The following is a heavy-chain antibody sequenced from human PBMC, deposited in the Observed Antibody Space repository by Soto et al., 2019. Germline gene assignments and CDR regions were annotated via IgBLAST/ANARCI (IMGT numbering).Heavy chain of an antibody. Sequence: PSETLSLTCTVSGGSISSYYWSWIRQPPGKGLEWIGYIYYSGSTNYNPSLKSRVTISVDTSKNQFSLKLSSVTAADTAVYYCARQLLGGATYYFDYWGQGTLVTVSS. D-gene: IGHD1-26*01. CDR3: ARQLLGGATYYFDY. CDR2: IYYSGST. V-gene: IGHV4-59*08. CDR1: GGSISSYY. J-gene: IGHJ4*02.